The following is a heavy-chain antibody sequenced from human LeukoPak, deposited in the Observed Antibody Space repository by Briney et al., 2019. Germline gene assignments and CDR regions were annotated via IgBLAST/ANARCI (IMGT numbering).Heavy chain of an antibody. V-gene: IGHV3-23*01. J-gene: IGHJ4*02. CDR1: GFTFSDYD. CDR2: LSGSGAGT. Sequence: PGGSLRLSCAASGFTFSDYDLGWVRQAPGRGLEWVATLSGSGAGTYYSDSVQGRFTISRDNSKRTLFLQMNSLRAEDTAFYYCAKAELGVDTFFDYWGQGTLVTVSS. CDR3: AKAELGVDTFFDY. D-gene: IGHD3-3*01.